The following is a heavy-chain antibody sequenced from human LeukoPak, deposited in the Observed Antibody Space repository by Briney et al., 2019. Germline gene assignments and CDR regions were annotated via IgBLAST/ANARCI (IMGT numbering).Heavy chain of an antibody. V-gene: IGHV3-30*03. J-gene: IGHJ6*02. CDR1: GFTFSSYG. CDR3: ATRGQYSSGWTYYYYGMDV. D-gene: IGHD6-19*01. Sequence: GGSLRLSCAASGFTFSSYGMHWVRQAPGKGLEWVAVISYDGSNKYYADSVKGRFTISRDNSKNTLYLQMNSLRAEDTAVYYCATRGQYSSGWTYYYYGMDVWGQGTTVTVSS. CDR2: ISYDGSNK.